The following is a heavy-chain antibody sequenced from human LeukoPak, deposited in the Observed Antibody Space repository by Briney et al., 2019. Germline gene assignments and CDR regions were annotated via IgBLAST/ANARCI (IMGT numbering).Heavy chain of an antibody. CDR2: IRYDGSNK. V-gene: IGHV3-30*02. CDR3: TTVYYYDSSGYYYGDN. J-gene: IGHJ4*02. Sequence: GGSLRLSCAASGFTFSSYGMHWVRQAPGKGLEWVAFIRYDGSNKYYADSVKGRFTISRDNSKNTLYLQMNSLKTEDTAVYYCTTVYYYDSSGYYYGDNWGQGTLVTVSS. CDR1: GFTFSSYG. D-gene: IGHD3-22*01.